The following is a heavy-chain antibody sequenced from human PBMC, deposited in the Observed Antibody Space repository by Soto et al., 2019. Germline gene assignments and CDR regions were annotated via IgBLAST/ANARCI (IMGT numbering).Heavy chain of an antibody. CDR2: MNPNSGKA. CDR1: GYTFTSYD. V-gene: IGHV1-8*01. D-gene: IGHD2-15*01. Sequence: QVQLVQSGAEVKTPGASVKVSCKASGYTFTSYDINWVRQAAGQGLEWIGWMNPNSGKAVYAQKFQGRVTMAGNTSISTAYMELSSLRSDDTAVYFCARGLVVVSATYWYFDLWGRGTLVTVSS. J-gene: IGHJ2*01. CDR3: ARGLVVVSATYWYFDL.